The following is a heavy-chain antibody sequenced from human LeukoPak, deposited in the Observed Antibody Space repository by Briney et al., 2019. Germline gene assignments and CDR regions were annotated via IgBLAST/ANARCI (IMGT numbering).Heavy chain of an antibody. J-gene: IGHJ5*02. Sequence: PSETLSLTCTVSGGSISSGDYYWSWIRQPPGKGLEWSGYIYYSGSIYYNPSLKSRVTISVDTSKNQFSLKLSSVTAADTAVYYCATRSLRFLEWLPVTWGQGTLVTVSS. CDR1: GGSISSGDYY. V-gene: IGHV4-30-4*08. D-gene: IGHD3-3*01. CDR3: ATRSLRFLEWLPVT. CDR2: IYYSGSI.